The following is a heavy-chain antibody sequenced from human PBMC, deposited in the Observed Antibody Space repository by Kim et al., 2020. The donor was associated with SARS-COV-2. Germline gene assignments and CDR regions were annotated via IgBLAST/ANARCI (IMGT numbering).Heavy chain of an antibody. D-gene: IGHD6-19*01. V-gene: IGHV3-23*01. CDR3: AKDPEAVAGIDGIDY. J-gene: IGHJ4*02. Sequence: DHVKGRFTISRDNSKNTLYLQMNSLRAEDTAVYYCAKDPEAVAGIDGIDYWGQGTLVTVSS.